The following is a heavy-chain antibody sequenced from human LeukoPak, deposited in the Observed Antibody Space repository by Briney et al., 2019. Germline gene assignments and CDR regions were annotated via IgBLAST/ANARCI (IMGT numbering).Heavy chain of an antibody. CDR3: ARQLPRRGGGAYYYDSSGYHSTDDAFDI. J-gene: IGHJ3*02. Sequence: GGSLRLSCAASGFTFSSYGMHWVRQAPGKGLEWVAFIRYDGSNKYYADSVKGRFTISRDNAKNSLYLQMNSLRAEDTAVYYCARQLPRRGGGAYYYDSSGYHSTDDAFDIWGQGTMVTVSS. CDR1: GFTFSSYG. D-gene: IGHD3-22*01. CDR2: IRYDGSNK. V-gene: IGHV3-30*02.